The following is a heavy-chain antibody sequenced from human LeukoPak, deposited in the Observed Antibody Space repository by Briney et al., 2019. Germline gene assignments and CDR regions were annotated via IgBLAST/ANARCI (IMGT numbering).Heavy chain of an antibody. Sequence: SETLSLTCTVSGGSISSSSYYWGWIRQPPGKGLEWIGSIYYSGSTYYNPSLKSRVTISVDTSKNQFSLKLSSVTAADTAVYYCARGSVGASYYYDSSGYNDAFDIWGQGTMVTVSS. CDR1: GGSISSSSYY. D-gene: IGHD3-22*01. J-gene: IGHJ3*02. V-gene: IGHV4-39*07. CDR3: ARGSVGASYYYDSSGYNDAFDI. CDR2: IYYSGST.